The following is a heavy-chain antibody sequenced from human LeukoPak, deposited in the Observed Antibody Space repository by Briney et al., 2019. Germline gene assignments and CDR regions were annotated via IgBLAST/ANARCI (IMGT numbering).Heavy chain of an antibody. CDR3: AKGGSTNFYYGDV. D-gene: IGHD2/OR15-2a*01. Sequence: SETLSLTCTVSGGSMTNLYWTWIRQPPGKGLEWIGDIYDSGSTRYNTSLESRVTISVDTSKNQFSLKLSSVTAADTAVYYCAKGGSTNFYYGDVWGQGTTVTVSS. J-gene: IGHJ6*02. V-gene: IGHV4-59*01. CDR2: IYDSGST. CDR1: GGSMTNLY.